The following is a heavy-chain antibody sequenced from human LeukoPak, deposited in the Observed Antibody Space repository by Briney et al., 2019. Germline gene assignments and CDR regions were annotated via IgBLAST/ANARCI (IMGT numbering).Heavy chain of an antibody. CDR3: ARGYSGYDAFDI. J-gene: IGHJ3*02. V-gene: IGHV4-59*01. Sequence: SETLSLTCTVSGGSISSYYWSWIRQPPGKGLEWIGYIYYSGSTNYNPSLKSRVTISVDTSKNQFSLKSSSVTAADTAVYYCARGYSGYDAFDIWGQGTMVTVSS. CDR2: IYYSGST. D-gene: IGHD5-12*01. CDR1: GGSISSYY.